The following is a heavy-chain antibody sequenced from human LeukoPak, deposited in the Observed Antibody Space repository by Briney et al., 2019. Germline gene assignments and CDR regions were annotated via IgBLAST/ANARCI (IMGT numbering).Heavy chain of an antibody. J-gene: IGHJ6*02. V-gene: IGHV1-69*01. CDR2: IIPIFGTA. Sequence: SVKVSCKASGGTFSSYAISWVRQAPGQGLEWMGGIIPIFGTANYAQKFQGRVTITADESTSTAYMELSSLRSEDTAVYYCARDSPGIVVVPAAMKDYYYGMDVWGQGTTVTVS. D-gene: IGHD2-2*01. CDR3: ARDSPGIVVVPAAMKDYYYGMDV. CDR1: GGTFSSYA.